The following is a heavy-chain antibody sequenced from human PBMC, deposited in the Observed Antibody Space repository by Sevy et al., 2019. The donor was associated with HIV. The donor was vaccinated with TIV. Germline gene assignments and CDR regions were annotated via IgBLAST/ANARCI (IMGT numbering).Heavy chain of an antibody. D-gene: IGHD2-21*01. V-gene: IGHV3-48*03. J-gene: IGHJ6*03. Sequence: GGSLRLSCVDSTFTFSRYDMNWVRRAPGKGLEWLAYISSYDGTIDYADSVKGRFTISRENANSSLYLQMNSLRAEDMDIYYCVRESLGVRFYYMDVWGIGTTVTVSS. CDR2: ISSYDGTI. CDR1: TFTFSRYD. CDR3: VRESLGVRFYYMDV.